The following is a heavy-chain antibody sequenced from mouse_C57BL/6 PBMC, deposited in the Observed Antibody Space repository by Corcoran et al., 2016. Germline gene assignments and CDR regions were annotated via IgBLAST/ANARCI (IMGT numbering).Heavy chain of an antibody. Sequence: QVQLQQSGAELARPGASVKLSCKASGYTFTSYGISWVKQRTGQGLEWIGEIYPRSGNTYYNEKFKGKATLTADKSSSTAYMELRSLTSKDSAVYFCARSRDHRFAYWGQGTLVTVSA. J-gene: IGHJ3*01. CDR3: ARSRDHRFAY. V-gene: IGHV1-81*01. CDR1: GYTFTSYG. CDR2: IYPRSGNT. D-gene: IGHD3-3*01.